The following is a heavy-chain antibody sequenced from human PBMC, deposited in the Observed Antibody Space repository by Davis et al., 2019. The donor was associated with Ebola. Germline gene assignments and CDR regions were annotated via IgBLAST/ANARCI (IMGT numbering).Heavy chain of an antibody. CDR3: ARARWPDAYDI. CDR2: IRQDGRQK. J-gene: IGHJ3*02. V-gene: IGHV3-7*04. CDR1: GFTFGTYW. Sequence: GGSLRLSCAASGFTFGTYWMTWVRQAPGKGLEWVASIRQDGRQKNYVDSVKGRFTISRDNAQNSLYMEMNTLRAEDTAVYYCARARWPDAYDIWGQGTMVTVSA. D-gene: IGHD4-23*01.